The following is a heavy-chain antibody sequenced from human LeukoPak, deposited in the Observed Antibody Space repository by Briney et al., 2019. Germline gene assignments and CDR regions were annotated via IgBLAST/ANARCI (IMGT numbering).Heavy chain of an antibody. V-gene: IGHV4-39*01. J-gene: IGHJ3*02. CDR3: ARRRRLGYSFYAFDI. Sequence: PSETLSLTCTVSGGSISSSSYYWGWIRQPPGKGLEWIGSIYYSGSTYYNPSLKSRVTISVDTSKNQFSLKLSSVTAADTAVYYCARRRRLGYSFYAFDIWGQGTMVTVSS. D-gene: IGHD5-18*01. CDR2: IYYSGST. CDR1: GGSISSSSYY.